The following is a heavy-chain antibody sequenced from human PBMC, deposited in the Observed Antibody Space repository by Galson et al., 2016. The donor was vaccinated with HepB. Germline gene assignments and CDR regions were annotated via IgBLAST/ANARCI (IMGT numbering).Heavy chain of an antibody. CDR2: IWYDGSNE. J-gene: IGHJ6*04. D-gene: IGHD2-2*01. Sequence: SLRLSCAASGFSFSSYGMHWVRQAPGKGLEWVAVIWYDGSNEYYADSVKGRFTISRDNSKNALYLQMTNLTAEDTAVYYCARDMVRVVSPTATYGLDVWGKGTMVIVSS. CDR1: GFSFSSYG. V-gene: IGHV3-33*01. CDR3: ARDMVRVVSPTATYGLDV.